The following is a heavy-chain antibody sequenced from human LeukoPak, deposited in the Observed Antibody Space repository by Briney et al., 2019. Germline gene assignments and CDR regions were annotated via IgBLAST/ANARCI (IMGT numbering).Heavy chain of an antibody. CDR1: GYTFSDYY. J-gene: IGHJ4*02. V-gene: IGHV1-2*02. CDR3: AIGGIVGATTFDY. Sequence: ASVKVSCKASGYTFSDYYAHWVRQAPGQGLEWMGWINPNSGGTNYAQKFQGRVTMTRDTSISTAYMELSRLRSDDTAVYYCAIGGIVGATTFDYWGQGTLVTVSS. CDR2: INPNSGGT. D-gene: IGHD1-26*01.